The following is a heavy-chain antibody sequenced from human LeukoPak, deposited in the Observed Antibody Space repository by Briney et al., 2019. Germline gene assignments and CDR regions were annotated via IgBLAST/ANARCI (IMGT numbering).Heavy chain of an antibody. V-gene: IGHV3-30-3*01. CDR2: ISYDGSNK. CDR1: GFTVSSFA. J-gene: IGHJ4*02. Sequence: GGSLRLSCAAFGFTVSSFAMHWVRQAPGRGLEWVAVISYDGSNKYYADSVKGRFTISRDTSKNTLYLQMNSLRAEDTAVYFCARDLQGAENYFDYWGQGTLVTVSS. D-gene: IGHD3-16*01. CDR3: ARDLQGAENYFDY.